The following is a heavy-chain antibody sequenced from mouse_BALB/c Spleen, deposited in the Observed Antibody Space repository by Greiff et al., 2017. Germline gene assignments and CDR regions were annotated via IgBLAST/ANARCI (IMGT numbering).Heavy chain of an antibody. J-gene: IGHJ3*01. CDR3: ARDGGEYDPWFAY. CDR1: GFTFSSYG. D-gene: IGHD2-3*01. Sequence: DVKLVESGGGLVQPGGSLKLSCAASGFTFSSYGMSWVRQTPDKRLELVATINSNGGSTYYPDSVKGRFTISRDNAKNTLYLQMSSLKSEDTAMYYCARDGGEYDPWFAYWGQGTLVTVSA. CDR2: INSNGGST. V-gene: IGHV5-6-3*01.